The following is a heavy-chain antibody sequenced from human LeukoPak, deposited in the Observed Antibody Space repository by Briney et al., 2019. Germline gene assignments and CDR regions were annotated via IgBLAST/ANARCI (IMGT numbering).Heavy chain of an antibody. D-gene: IGHD2-2*02. J-gene: IGHJ3*01. V-gene: IGHV1-2*02. CDR1: GYTFTSYG. CDR3: ARTFCSSTSCYKEGFDL. Sequence: ASVKVSCKASGYTFTSYGISWVRQAPGQGLEWMGWINPKNGGTIYAQKFQGRVTMPRDTSISTVYMELSSLKSDDTAVYYCARTFCSSTSCYKEGFDLWGQGTMVTVSS. CDR2: INPKNGGT.